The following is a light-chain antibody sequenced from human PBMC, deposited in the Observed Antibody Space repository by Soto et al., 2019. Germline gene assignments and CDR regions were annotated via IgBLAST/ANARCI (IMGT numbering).Light chain of an antibody. CDR1: QDISNY. V-gene: IGKV1-33*01. J-gene: IGKJ1*01. CDR2: DAS. CDR3: QQYDNWVT. Sequence: DIQMTQSPSSLSPSVGDRVTITCQASQDISNYLNWYQQKPGKAPKLLIYDASNLETGVPSRFSGSGSGTDFTFTISSLQPEDIATYYCQQYDNWVTFGQGTKVDIK.